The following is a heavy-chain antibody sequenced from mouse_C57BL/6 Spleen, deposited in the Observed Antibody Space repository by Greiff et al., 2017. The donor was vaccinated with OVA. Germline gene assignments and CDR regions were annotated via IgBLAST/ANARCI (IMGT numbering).Heavy chain of an antibody. V-gene: IGHV1-69*01. CDR3: ARRGTTVVDYAMDY. J-gene: IGHJ4*01. Sequence: QVHVKQPGAELVMPGASVKLSCKASGYTFTSYWMHWVKQRPGQGLEWIGEIDPSDSYTNYNQKFKGKSTLTVDKSSSTAYMQLSSLTSEDSAVYYCARRGTTVVDYAMDYWGQGTSVTVSS. D-gene: IGHD1-1*01. CDR1: GYTFTSYW. CDR2: IDPSDSYT.